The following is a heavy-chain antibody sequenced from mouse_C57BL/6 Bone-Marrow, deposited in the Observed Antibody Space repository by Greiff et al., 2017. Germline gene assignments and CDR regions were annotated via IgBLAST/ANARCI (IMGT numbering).Heavy chain of an antibody. CDR3: ARDDYDVNY. CDR1: GYTFTSYW. J-gene: IGHJ2*01. D-gene: IGHD2-4*01. Sequence: VQLQQPGAELVKPGASVKLSCKASGYTFTSYWMQWVKQRPGQGLEWIGEIDPSDSYTNYNQKFKGKATLTVDTSSSTAYMQLSSLTSEDSAVYYCARDDYDVNYWGQGTTLTVSS. CDR2: IDPSDSYT. V-gene: IGHV1-50*01.